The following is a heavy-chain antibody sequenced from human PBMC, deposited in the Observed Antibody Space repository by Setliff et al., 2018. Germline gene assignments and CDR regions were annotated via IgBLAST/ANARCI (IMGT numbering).Heavy chain of an antibody. J-gene: IGHJ4*02. CDR1: GGSFSDYY. CDR2: INHSGST. CDR3: RFWSSYYKNDY. Sequence: PSETLSLTCTVYGGSFSDYYWGWIRQPPGKGLEWIAEINHSGSTNYNPSLKSRVTIPVDTSRNQFSLKVFSVTAADTAVYYCRFWSSYYKNDYWAQGTLVTVSS. D-gene: IGHD3-3*01. V-gene: IGHV4-34*01.